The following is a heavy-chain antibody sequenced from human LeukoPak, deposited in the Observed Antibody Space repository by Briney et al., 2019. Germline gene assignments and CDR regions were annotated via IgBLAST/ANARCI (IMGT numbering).Heavy chain of an antibody. J-gene: IGHJ4*02. V-gene: IGHV3-53*01. CDR2: IYAVGAT. Sequence: PGGSLRLSCAASGFTVSRNYMHWVRQAPGKGLEWLSVIYAVGATYSAASVQDRFTISRDNYKNTVFLQLSSLRVEDTAVYFCAGDDGDYPAGSFHYWGQGTLVTVSS. CDR3: AGDDGDYPAGSFHY. D-gene: IGHD4-17*01. CDR1: GFTVSRNY.